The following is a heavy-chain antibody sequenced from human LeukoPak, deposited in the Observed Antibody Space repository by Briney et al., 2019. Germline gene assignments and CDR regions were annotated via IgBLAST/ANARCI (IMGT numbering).Heavy chain of an antibody. Sequence: SETLSLTCAVYGGSFSGYYWSWIRQPPGKGLEWIGEINHSGSTNYNPSLKSRVTISVDTSKNQFSLKLSSVTAADTAVYYCARVGYSGYIGYWGQGTLVTVSS. V-gene: IGHV4-34*01. CDR3: ARVGYSGYIGY. J-gene: IGHJ4*02. D-gene: IGHD5-12*01. CDR1: GGSFSGYY. CDR2: INHSGST.